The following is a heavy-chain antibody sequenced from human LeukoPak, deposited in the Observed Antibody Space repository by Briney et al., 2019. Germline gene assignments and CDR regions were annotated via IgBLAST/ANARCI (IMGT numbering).Heavy chain of an antibody. J-gene: IGHJ4*02. CDR1: GYTFTSYA. CDR2: INAGNGNT. Sequence: GASVKVSCKASGYTFTSYAMHWVRQAPGQRLEWMGWINAGNGNTKYSQKFQGRVTITRDTSASTAYMELSSLRSEDTAVYYCARDRMAYCGGDCYPDAFDYWGQGTLVTVSS. CDR3: ARDRMAYCGGDCYPDAFDY. V-gene: IGHV1-3*01. D-gene: IGHD2-21*02.